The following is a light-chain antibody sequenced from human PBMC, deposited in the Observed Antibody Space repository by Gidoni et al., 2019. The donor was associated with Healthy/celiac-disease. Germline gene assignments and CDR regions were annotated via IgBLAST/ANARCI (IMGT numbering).Light chain of an antibody. J-gene: IGKJ3*01. CDR2: AAS. Sequence: DIQMTQSPSSLSASVGDRVTITCRASQSISSYLNWYQQKPGKAPKLLIYAASSLQSGVPSRFSGSGSGTDFTLNISSLQPEDFATYYCQQSYRTPFTFGPGTKVEIK. CDR3: QQSYRTPFT. CDR1: QSISSY. V-gene: IGKV1-39*01.